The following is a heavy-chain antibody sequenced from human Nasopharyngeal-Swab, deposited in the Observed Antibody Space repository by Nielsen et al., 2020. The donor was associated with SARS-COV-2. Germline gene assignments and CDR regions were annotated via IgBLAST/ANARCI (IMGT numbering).Heavy chain of an antibody. Sequence: GASLKISCAASGLTFSNYAMSWVRQAPGKGLEWITSIIASGDSTYYVASVKGRFTISRDNSKSTLYLQMNSLRAEDTAVYYCAKFRRVTTDYFDFWGQGTLVTVSS. V-gene: IGHV3-23*01. D-gene: IGHD4-17*01. CDR1: GLTFSNYA. J-gene: IGHJ4*02. CDR3: AKFRRVTTDYFDF. CDR2: IIASGDST.